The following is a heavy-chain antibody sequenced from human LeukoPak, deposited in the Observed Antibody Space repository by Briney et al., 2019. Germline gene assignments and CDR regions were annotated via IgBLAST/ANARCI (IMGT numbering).Heavy chain of an antibody. J-gene: IGHJ4*01. V-gene: IGHV4-59*08. CDR2: TYSGVST. D-gene: IGHD3-22*01. CDR3: ARRYDTSGFYYFDY. CDR1: GGSIKIYY. Sequence: SSETLSLTCTFSGGSIKIYYRSWFRQPPGKGPEGIGYTYSGVSTNYNPSLNSRVTISVDTSKNQCSLRLSSVTAADTAVYFCARRYDTSGFYYFDYWGHGTLVTVSS.